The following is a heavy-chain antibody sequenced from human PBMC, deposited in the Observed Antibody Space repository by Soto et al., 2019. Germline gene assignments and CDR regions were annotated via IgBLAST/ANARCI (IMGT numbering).Heavy chain of an antibody. CDR3: AGTSSSLHLAGSFDY. Sequence: QVELVQSGAVVKNPGSSVKVSCKASGGTFSSYAISWVRQAPGQGLEWMGGIIPIFGTANYAQKYQGRVTITADESTSRGYMEVSSLRSEDRAVYYCAGTSSSLHLAGSFDYWGQGTLVTVSS. J-gene: IGHJ4*02. D-gene: IGHD6-13*01. V-gene: IGHV1-69*01. CDR1: GGTFSSYA. CDR2: IIPIFGTA.